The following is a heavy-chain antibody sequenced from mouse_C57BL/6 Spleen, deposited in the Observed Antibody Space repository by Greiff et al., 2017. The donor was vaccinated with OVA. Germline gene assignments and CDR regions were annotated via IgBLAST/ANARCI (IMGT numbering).Heavy chain of an antibody. CDR1: GYTFTSYG. CDR2: IYPRSGNT. CDR3: ARWYYGSSYYAMDY. Sequence: QVQLQQSGAELARPGASVKLSCKASGYTFTSYGISWVKQRTGQGLEWIGEIYPRSGNTYYNEKFKGKATLTADKSSSTAYMELRSLTSEDSAVYFCARWYYGSSYYAMDYWGQGASVTVAS. V-gene: IGHV1-81*01. J-gene: IGHJ4*01. D-gene: IGHD1-1*01.